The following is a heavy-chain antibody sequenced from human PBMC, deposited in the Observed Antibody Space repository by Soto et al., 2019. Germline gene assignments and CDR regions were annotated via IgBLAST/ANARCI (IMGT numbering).Heavy chain of an antibody. CDR3: AHAGDFDLLSFDR. J-gene: IGHJ4*02. V-gene: IGHV2-5*02. CDR2: IYWDDDK. CDR1: GFSLTTTRMG. D-gene: IGHD2-15*01. Sequence: QITLKESGPPPVRPAQTLTLTCAFSGFSLTTTRMGVAWIRQPPGKALEWLALIYWDDDKRYSPSLKNRLTVSKDTSTNRVVLTITNISPDDTGTYFCAHAGDFDLLSFDRWGPGTLVTVSS.